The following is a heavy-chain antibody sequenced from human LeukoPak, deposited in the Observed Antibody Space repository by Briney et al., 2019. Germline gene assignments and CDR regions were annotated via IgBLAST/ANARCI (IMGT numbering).Heavy chain of an antibody. J-gene: IGHJ4*02. Sequence: GGSLRLSCAASGFTFRNYVIHWVRQAPGKGLEWVAVISYDGSNKYYADSVKGRFTISRDNSKNTLYLQMNSLGAEDTAVYYCGEGQQLVETFDYWGQGTLVTVSS. CDR3: GEGQQLVETFDY. CDR1: GFTFRNYV. D-gene: IGHD6-13*01. V-gene: IGHV3-30-3*01. CDR2: ISYDGSNK.